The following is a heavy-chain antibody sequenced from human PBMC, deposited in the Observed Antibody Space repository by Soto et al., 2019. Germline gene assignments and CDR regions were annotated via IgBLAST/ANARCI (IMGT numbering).Heavy chain of an antibody. J-gene: IGHJ6*02. CDR2: ISYDGNNK. CDR1: GFTFSTYA. Sequence: PGGSLRLSCAASGFTFSTYAMEWVRQAPGKGLDWVALISYDGNNKYYADSVRGRFTISRDNSKNTLYLQMNTLRPEDPALYFCARPVEPFYYYGMDVWGQGATVSVSS. CDR3: ARPVEPFYYYGMDV. V-gene: IGHV3-30-3*01.